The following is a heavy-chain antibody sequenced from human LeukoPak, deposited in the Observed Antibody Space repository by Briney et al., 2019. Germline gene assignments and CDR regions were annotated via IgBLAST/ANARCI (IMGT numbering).Heavy chain of an antibody. V-gene: IGHV3-53*01. J-gene: IGHJ4*02. D-gene: IGHD3-9*01. CDR1: GFTVSSNY. CDR3: AKSQYYDILTGNDY. CDR2: IYSGGST. Sequence: GGSLRVSCAASGFTVSSNYMSWVRQAPGKGLEWVSGIYSGGSTYYADSVKGRFTISRDNSKNTLYLQMNSLRAEDTAVYYRAKSQYYDILTGNDYWGQGTLVTVSS.